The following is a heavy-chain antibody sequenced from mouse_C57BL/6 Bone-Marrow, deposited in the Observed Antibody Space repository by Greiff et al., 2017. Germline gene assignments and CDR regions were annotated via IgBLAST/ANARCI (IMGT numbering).Heavy chain of an antibody. CDR3: AVYYGNDAFDY. D-gene: IGHD2-2*01. Sequence: QVQLQQPGAELVKPGASVKLSCKASGYTFTSYWMQWVKQRPGQGLEWIGEIDPSDSYTNYNQKFKGKATLTVDTSSSTAYMQLSSLTSEDSAVYDCAVYYGNDAFDYWGQGTTLTVSS. J-gene: IGHJ2*01. V-gene: IGHV1-50*01. CDR2: IDPSDSYT. CDR1: GYTFTSYW.